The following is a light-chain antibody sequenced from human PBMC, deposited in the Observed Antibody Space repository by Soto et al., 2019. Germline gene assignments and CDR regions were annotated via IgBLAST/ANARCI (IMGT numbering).Light chain of an antibody. CDR1: SSDVGAYYS. J-gene: IGLJ1*01. V-gene: IGLV2-14*01. CDR3: SSYTSGSSHYV. Sequence: QSALTQPASVSGSPGQSITISCTGTSSDVGAYYSVSWYQHHPGKAPKLIIYGVTNRPSGVSNRFSGSKSGNTASLTISGLQAQDEADYPCSSYTSGSSHYVFGTGTRVTVL. CDR2: GVT.